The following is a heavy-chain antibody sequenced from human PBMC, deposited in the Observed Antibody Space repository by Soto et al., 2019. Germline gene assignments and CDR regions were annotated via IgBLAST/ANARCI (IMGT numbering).Heavy chain of an antibody. V-gene: IGHV2-5*02. J-gene: IGHJ4*02. CDR2: IYWDDDK. CDR3: AHTLVAGLGYYFDY. D-gene: IGHD6-19*01. CDR1: GFSLSTTRVG. Sequence: QITLKESGPPLVKPTQTLTLTCTFSGFSLSTTRVGVGWIRQPPGKDLEWLALIYWDDDKRYSPFLKSRLTITTDTSKNQVVLTMTNMDPMDTATYFCAHTLVAGLGYYFDYWGQGTLVTVSS.